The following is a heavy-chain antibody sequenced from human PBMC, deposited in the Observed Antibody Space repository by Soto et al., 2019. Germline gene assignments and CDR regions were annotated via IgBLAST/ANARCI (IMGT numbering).Heavy chain of an antibody. V-gene: IGHV4-39*01. CDR2: IYFGGST. J-gene: IGHJ4*02. CDR3: ARHSGSYYFDY. Sequence: QLQLQESGPGLVKPSETLSLTCTVSGGSISSGSYYGGWIRQPPGKGLEWIGSIYFGGSTYYNASLKSRVTTSVDTSKNQCSLRLSSVTAADPAVYYCARHSGSYYFDYWGQGTLVAVSS. CDR1: GGSISSGSYY. D-gene: IGHD1-26*01.